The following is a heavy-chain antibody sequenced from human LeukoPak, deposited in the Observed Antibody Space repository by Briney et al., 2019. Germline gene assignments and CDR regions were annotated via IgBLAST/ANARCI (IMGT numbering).Heavy chain of an antibody. Sequence: PGRSLRLSCAASGFIFSGYGMHWVRQAPGKGLEWVALMSHDGNYKHYADSVKGRFTISRDNSKNTLYLQMNSLRVEDTAVYYCVKDRIVISFGDVSKHWGQGTLVTVSS. V-gene: IGHV3-30*18. CDR1: GFIFSGYG. J-gene: IGHJ1*01. CDR2: MSHDGNYK. D-gene: IGHD3-10*01. CDR3: VKDRIVISFGDVSKH.